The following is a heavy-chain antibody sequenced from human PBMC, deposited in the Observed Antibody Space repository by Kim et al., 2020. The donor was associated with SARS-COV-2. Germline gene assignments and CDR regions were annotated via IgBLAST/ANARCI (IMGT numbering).Heavy chain of an antibody. D-gene: IGHD6-13*01. J-gene: IGHJ6*02. CDR2: IVVGSGNT. Sequence: SVKVSCKASGFTFTSSAMQWVRQARRQRLEWIGWIVVGSGNTNYAQKFQERVTITRDMSTSTADMELSSLRSEDTAVYYCAAQPGYSSSWTPYYYGMDVWGQGTKVTVSS. CDR3: AAQPGYSSSWTPYYYGMDV. CDR1: GFTFTSSA. V-gene: IGHV1-58*02.